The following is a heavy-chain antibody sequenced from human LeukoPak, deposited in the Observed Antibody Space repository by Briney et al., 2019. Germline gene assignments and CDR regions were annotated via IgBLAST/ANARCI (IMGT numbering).Heavy chain of an antibody. J-gene: IGHJ4*02. CDR1: GGSISSYY. D-gene: IGHD5-18*01. CDR2: IYYSGST. CDR3: AREARPGYSYGTLDY. Sequence: PSEPLSLTCTVSGGSISSYYWSWIRQPPGKGLEWIGYIYYSGSTNYNPSLKSRVTISVDTSKNQFSLKLSSVTAADTAVYYCAREARPGYSYGTLDYWGQGTLVTVSS. V-gene: IGHV4-59*01.